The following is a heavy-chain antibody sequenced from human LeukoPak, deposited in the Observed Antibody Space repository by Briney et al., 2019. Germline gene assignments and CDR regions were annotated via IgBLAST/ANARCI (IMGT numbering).Heavy chain of an antibody. D-gene: IGHD2-15*01. CDR2: LYSGGAT. CDR1: GLSVSSNY. V-gene: IGHV3-53*01. Sequence: GRSLCPSWAPAGLSVSSNYTRCVRHPAGKWREWVSFLYSGGATFYAASVKGRFTISRDTSNNTLYLQMNDLRADETAVYYCTKLKGCYGEGFFDYWGQGTLVTVSS. J-gene: IGHJ4*02. CDR3: TKLKGCYGEGFFDY.